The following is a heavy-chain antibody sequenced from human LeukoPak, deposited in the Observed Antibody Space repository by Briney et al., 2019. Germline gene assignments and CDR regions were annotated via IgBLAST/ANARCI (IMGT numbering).Heavy chain of an antibody. CDR1: GGSMRNYY. D-gene: IGHD3-10*01. J-gene: IGHJ6*03. Sequence: SETLSLTCNVSGGSMRNYYWSWIRQPPGKGLEWIGYISHSGSTKYNPSLKSRVTISVDTSKNQFSLKLSSVTAADTAVYYCARQASEYYYGSGSMNYYYYYYMDVWGKGTTVTISS. CDR2: ISHSGST. V-gene: IGHV4-59*08. CDR3: ARQASEYYYGSGSMNYYYYYYMDV.